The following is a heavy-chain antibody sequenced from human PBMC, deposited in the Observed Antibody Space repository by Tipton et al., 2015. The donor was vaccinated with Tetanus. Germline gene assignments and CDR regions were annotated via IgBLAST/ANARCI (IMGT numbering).Heavy chain of an antibody. J-gene: IGHJ6*02. V-gene: IGHV4-59*02. CDR3: ARGDYYGSGTYDV. Sequence: LRLSCTVSGDSVSGYYWSWIRQPPGKGLEWVGYVYYTGDTNYSPSLKSRVTLSLDTTKKQVSLKLSSVTAADTAVYYCARGDYYGSGTYDVWGQGTTVTVPS. D-gene: IGHD3-10*01. CDR2: VYYTGDT. CDR1: GDSVSGYY.